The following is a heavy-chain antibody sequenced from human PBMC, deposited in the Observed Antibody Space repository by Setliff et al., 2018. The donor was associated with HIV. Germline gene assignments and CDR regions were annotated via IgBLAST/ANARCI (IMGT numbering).Heavy chain of an antibody. CDR2: IYYSGST. J-gene: IGHJ6*03. CDR1: GGSISSYY. V-gene: IGHV4-59*01. Sequence: PSETLSLTCTVSGGSISSYYWSWIRQPPGKGLEWIGYIYYSGSTNYNPSLKSRVTISVDTSKNQFSLKLSSVTAADTAVYYCARADIVVVPAAISSIFYYYHYMDVWGKGTTVTVSS. D-gene: IGHD2-2*01. CDR3: ARADIVVVPAAISSIFYYYHYMDV.